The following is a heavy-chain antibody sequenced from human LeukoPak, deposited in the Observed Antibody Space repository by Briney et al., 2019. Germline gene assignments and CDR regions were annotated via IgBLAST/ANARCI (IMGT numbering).Heavy chain of an antibody. J-gene: IGHJ5*02. CDR1: GGSFSGYY. CDR3: ARGGFFGYSYGYRWFDH. CDR2: INHSGST. V-gene: IGHV4-34*01. D-gene: IGHD5-18*01. Sequence: SETLSLTCAVYGGSFSGYYWSWIRQPPGKGLEWIGEINHSGSTNYNPSLKSRVTISVDTSKNQFSLKLSSVTAADTAVYYCARGGFFGYSYGYRWFDHWGQGTLVTVSS.